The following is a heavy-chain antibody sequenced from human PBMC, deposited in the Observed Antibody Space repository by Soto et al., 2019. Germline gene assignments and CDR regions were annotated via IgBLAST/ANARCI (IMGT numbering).Heavy chain of an antibody. Sequence: PGGSLRLSYAASGFTFSSYAMSWVRQAPGKGLEWVSAISGSGGSTYYADSVKGRFTISRDNSKNTLYLQMNSLRAEDTAVYYCAKDLGSTFGPTHPIDYWGQGTLVTVSS. V-gene: IGHV3-23*01. D-gene: IGHD3-3*01. CDR1: GFTFSSYA. CDR3: AKDLGSTFGPTHPIDY. CDR2: ISGSGGST. J-gene: IGHJ4*02.